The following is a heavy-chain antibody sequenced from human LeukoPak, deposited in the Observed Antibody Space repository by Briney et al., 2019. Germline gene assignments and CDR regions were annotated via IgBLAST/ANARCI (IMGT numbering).Heavy chain of an antibody. D-gene: IGHD3/OR15-3a*01. V-gene: IGHV3-33*06. CDR3: AKDAQRGFDFSNSLES. CDR1: GFTFSHYG. CDR2: IWSDGSEK. Sequence: PGRSLRLSCATSGFTFSHYGMHWVRQAPGKGLEWVAVIWSDGSEKYYGDSVKGRFTISRDNSKKTVYPQMNSLRVEDTAVYYCAKDAQRGFDFSNSLESWGQGTLVTVSS. J-gene: IGHJ4*02.